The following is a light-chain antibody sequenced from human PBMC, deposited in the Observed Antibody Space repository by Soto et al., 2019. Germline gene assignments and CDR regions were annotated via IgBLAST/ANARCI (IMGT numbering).Light chain of an antibody. J-gene: IGLJ1*01. CDR2: EVS. V-gene: IGLV2-14*01. CDR3: SSYSISTAYL. Sequence: QSALTQPASVSGSPGQSITISCTGTSSDVGGYGYVSWYQLHPGKAPKLMVFEVSNRPSGVSYRFSGSKSGNTASLTISGLQAEDEADYFCSSYSISTAYLFGTGTKFTVL. CDR1: SSDVGGYGY.